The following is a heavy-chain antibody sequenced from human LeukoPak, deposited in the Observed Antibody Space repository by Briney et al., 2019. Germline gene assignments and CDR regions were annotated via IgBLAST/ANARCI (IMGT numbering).Heavy chain of an antibody. J-gene: IGHJ4*02. V-gene: IGHV1-8*01. CDR3: ASALRGRSGGSCYSTALYYFDY. CDR1: GYTFTSCD. D-gene: IGHD2-15*01. CDR2: MNPNSGNT. Sequence: ASVKASCKASGYTFTSCDINWVRQATGQGLEWMGWMNPNSGNTGYAQKSQGRVTMTRNTSISTAYMELSSLRSEDTAVYYCASALRGRSGGSCYSTALYYFDYWGQGTLVTVSS.